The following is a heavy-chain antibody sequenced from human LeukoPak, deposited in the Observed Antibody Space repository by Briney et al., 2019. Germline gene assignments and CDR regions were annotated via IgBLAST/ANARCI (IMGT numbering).Heavy chain of an antibody. Sequence: SETLSLTCAVYGGSFSGYYWSWIRQPPGKGLEWIGEINHSGSTSYNPSLKSRVTMSVDTSKNQFSLKLSSVTAADTAVYYCARIASYGSGSYYEDYWGQGTLVTVSS. D-gene: IGHD3-10*01. J-gene: IGHJ4*02. CDR3: ARIASYGSGSYYEDY. V-gene: IGHV4-34*01. CDR2: INHSGST. CDR1: GGSFSGYY.